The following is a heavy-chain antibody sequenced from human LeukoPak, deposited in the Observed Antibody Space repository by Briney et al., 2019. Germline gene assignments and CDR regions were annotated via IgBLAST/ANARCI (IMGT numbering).Heavy chain of an antibody. CDR2: MKPNNDNT. J-gene: IGHJ4*02. CDR1: GYTFTSYD. V-gene: IGHV1-8*01. CDR3: ARDRGEYYDFWSGYYIFDY. D-gene: IGHD3-3*01. Sequence: ASVKVSCKASGYTFTSYDINWVRQAPGQGLEWMGWMKPNNDNTGYAQKFQGRVTMTRNTSISTAYMELSSLTSEDTAVYYCARDRGEYYDFWSGYYIFDYWGQGTLVTVSS.